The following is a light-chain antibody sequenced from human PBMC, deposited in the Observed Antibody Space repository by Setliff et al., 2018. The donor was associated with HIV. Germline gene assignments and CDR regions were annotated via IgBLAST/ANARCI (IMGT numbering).Light chain of an antibody. J-gene: IGLJ2*01. CDR2: EVS. Sequence: QSALTQPASVSGSPGQSITISCTGTSSDVGSYNLVSWYQQHPGKAPKLLIYEVSKRSSGVSNRFSGSESGNTASLTISGLQAEDEADYHCCSYAGSTTFVVFGGGTKVTVL. CDR3: CSYAGSTTFVV. V-gene: IGLV2-23*02. CDR1: SSDVGSYNL.